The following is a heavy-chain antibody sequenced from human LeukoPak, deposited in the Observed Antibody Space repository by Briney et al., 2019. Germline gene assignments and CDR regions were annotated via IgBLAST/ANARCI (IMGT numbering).Heavy chain of an antibody. J-gene: IGHJ6*02. CDR1: GFTISSYW. CDR2: INHNGDVN. D-gene: IGHD3-16*01. Sequence: GGSLRLSCAASGFTISSYWMNWARQAPGKGLEWVASINHNGDVNYYVDSVKGRFTISRDNDKNSLYLQMSNLRAEDTAVYFCARGGGLDVWGQGATVTVSS. CDR3: ARGGGLDV. V-gene: IGHV3-7*03.